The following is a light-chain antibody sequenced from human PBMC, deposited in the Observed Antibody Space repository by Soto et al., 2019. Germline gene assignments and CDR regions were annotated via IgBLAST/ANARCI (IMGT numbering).Light chain of an antibody. Sequence: DIQMTQSPSSLSASVGDRVTISCRASQSISTYLNWYQQKPGTAPRVLIYRASSVKSGVPPRFSGSGSGRDFTLTISSLRPEDISTYLCQPSYTSFPWTFGQGTQVGIK. CDR1: QSISTY. CDR2: RAS. J-gene: IGKJ1*01. CDR3: QPSYTSFPWT. V-gene: IGKV1-39*01.